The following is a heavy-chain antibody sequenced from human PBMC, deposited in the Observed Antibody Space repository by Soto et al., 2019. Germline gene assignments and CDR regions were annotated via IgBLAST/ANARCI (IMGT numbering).Heavy chain of an antibody. Sequence: GGSLRLSCAASGFTFSSYAMSWVRQAPGKGLEWVSAISGSGGSTYYADSVKGRFTISRDNSKNTLYLQMNSLRAEDTAVYYWAKDPYGDYFGGRSRGGWSDYWGQGTLVTVSS. D-gene: IGHD4-17*01. CDR1: GFTFSSYA. V-gene: IGHV3-23*01. CDR2: ISGSGGST. J-gene: IGHJ4*02. CDR3: AKDPYGDYFGGRSRGGWSDY.